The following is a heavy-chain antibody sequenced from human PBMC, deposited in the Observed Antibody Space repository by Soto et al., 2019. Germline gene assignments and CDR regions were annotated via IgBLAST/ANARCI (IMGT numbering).Heavy chain of an antibody. V-gene: IGHV1-3*04. CDR3: ARGSSWSYFDY. CDR2: INTAKDNT. Sequence: QVQLVQSGAEVKKPGASVKVSCKASGYTITSYAIHWVRQAPGQRLEWMGWINTAKDNTKYSQKFQGRVTITRDTSASIVYMELSSLRSEDTAVYYCARGSSWSYFDYWGQGTLVTVSS. J-gene: IGHJ4*02. D-gene: IGHD6-13*01. CDR1: GYTITSYA.